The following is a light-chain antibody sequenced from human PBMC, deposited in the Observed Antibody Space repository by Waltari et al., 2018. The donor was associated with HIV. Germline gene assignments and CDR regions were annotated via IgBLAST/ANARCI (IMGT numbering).Light chain of an antibody. Sequence: EIVFTQSPATLSLSPGERPTPTCRASQSVSSYLAWYQQKPGQAHRLLINAASKRATGIPARFSGSGSGTDFTLSISSLEPEDFAVYYCQQRTNWPPSITFGQGTRLEIK. J-gene: IGKJ5*01. CDR1: QSVSSY. CDR3: QQRTNWPPSIT. CDR2: AAS. V-gene: IGKV3-11*01.